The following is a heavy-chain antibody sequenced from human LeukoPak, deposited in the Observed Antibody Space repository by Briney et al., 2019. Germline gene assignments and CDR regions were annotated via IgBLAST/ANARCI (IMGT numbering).Heavy chain of an antibody. V-gene: IGHV4-34*01. D-gene: IGHD3-3*01. Sequence: SETLSLTCAVYGGSFSGYYWSWIRQPPGKGLEWIGEINHSGSTNYNPSLKSRVTISVDTSKNQFSLKLSSVTAADTAVYYCARQRDFWSGHYVSGARTNIDYWGQGTLVTVSS. J-gene: IGHJ4*02. CDR3: ARQRDFWSGHYVSGARTNIDY. CDR1: GGSFSGYY. CDR2: INHSGST.